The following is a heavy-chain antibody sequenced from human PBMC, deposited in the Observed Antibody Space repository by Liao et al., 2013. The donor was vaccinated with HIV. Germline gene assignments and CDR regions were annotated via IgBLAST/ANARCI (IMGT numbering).Heavy chain of an antibody. Sequence: QVQLQESGPGLVKPSQTLSLICSVSDASISSGSYYWSWIRQPAGKGLEWIGRIHISGNTKYNASLKSRVTISVDTSKNQFSLNLTSVTAADTAVYYCARDSSSRAFEYWGQGTLITVSS. CDR3: ARDSSSRAFEY. J-gene: IGHJ4*02. CDR2: IHISGNT. V-gene: IGHV4-61*02. CDR1: DASISSGSYY. D-gene: IGHD6-6*01.